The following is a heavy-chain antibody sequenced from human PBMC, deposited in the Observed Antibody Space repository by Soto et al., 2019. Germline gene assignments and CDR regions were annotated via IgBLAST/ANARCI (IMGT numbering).Heavy chain of an antibody. V-gene: IGHV5-51*01. J-gene: IGHJ3*02. CDR1: GYRIISYW. CDR2: FYPGDSTS. Sequence: PGEPLTISCSAAGYRIISYWVAWVSKKPGKGLEWMGTFYPGDSTSTYSPSFQGQVTISVDKSISTAYLHLSSLKASDTAMYYCARIIGYCRNNDCSWTFDIWGQGPTVTV. CDR3: ARIIGYCRNNDCSWTFDI. D-gene: IGHD2-2*03.